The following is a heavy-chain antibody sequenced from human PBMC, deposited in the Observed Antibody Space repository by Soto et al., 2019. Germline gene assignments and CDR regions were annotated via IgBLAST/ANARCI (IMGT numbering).Heavy chain of an antibody. D-gene: IGHD2-21*01. J-gene: IGHJ6*03. V-gene: IGHV4-34*01. CDR2: INHLGSI. CDR3: ARGGISHWAYFYYMDV. Sequence: QVQLQQSGAGLLKPSDTLSLTCVVSGGSLSDYFWRWIRQPPGLALEWIGEINHLGSINYNPSLKSRVTMSVDTSKNQFSLTLNSVTAADTATYYCARGGISHWAYFYYMDVWDRGTTVTVSS. CDR1: GGSLSDYF.